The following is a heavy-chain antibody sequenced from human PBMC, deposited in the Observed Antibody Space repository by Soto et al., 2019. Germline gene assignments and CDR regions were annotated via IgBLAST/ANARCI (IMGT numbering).Heavy chain of an antibody. D-gene: IGHD2-2*01. CDR1: GYTFTSYG. Sequence: QVQLVQSGAEVKKPGASVKVSCKASGYTFTSYGISWVRQAPGQRLEWMGWINAYNGNTKYSQKFQGRVTMTTDTSASRAYMEQRSLRSEHPAVYYCASSRFYAGFYYCDLWGPGNLGTVSS. CDR2: INAYNGNT. CDR3: ASSRFYAGFYYCDL. J-gene: IGHJ4*01. V-gene: IGHV1-18*01.